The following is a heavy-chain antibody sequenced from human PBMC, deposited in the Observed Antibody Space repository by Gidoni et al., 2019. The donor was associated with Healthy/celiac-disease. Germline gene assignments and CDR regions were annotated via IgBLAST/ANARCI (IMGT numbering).Heavy chain of an antibody. J-gene: IGHJ4*02. V-gene: IGHV3-30*18. CDR1: GFTFSSYG. CDR2: ISYNGSNE. Sequence: QVQLLESGGGVVLPGRSLRLPCAASGFTFSSYGMHWVRQAPGKGLEWVAVISYNGSNEYYADSVKGRFTISRDKSKNTLYLQMNSLRAEDTAVYYCAKDYYDNSGSFGYWGQGTLVTVSS. D-gene: IGHD3-22*01. CDR3: AKDYYDNSGSFGY.